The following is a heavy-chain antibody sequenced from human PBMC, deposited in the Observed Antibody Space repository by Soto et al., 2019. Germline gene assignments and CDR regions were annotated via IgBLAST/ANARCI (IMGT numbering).Heavy chain of an antibody. CDR3: AKGTRSSYYHGMDV. J-gene: IGHJ6*02. Sequence: EVQLVESGGGLVQPGRSLRLSCAVSGFTFDDYAMHWVRQAPGKGLEWVSGLSWNGDYTGYADSVKGRFTISRDNTKNSLYLQMTSLRAEDTALYYCAKGTRSSYYHGMDVWGQGTTVTVSS. D-gene: IGHD6-6*01. V-gene: IGHV3-9*01. CDR1: GFTFDDYA. CDR2: LSWNGDYT.